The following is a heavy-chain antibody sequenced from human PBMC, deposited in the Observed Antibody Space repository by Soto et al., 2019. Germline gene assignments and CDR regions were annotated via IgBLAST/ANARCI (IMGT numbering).Heavy chain of an antibody. J-gene: IGHJ4*02. Sequence: ASVKVSCKASGYTFINYGISWVRQAPGQGLEWMGWISAYNGNTNYAQKLQGRVTMTTDTSTSTAYMELRSLRSDDTAVYYCARGPSIVVVVAANDYWGQGTLVTVSS. CDR2: ISAYNGNT. D-gene: IGHD2-15*01. V-gene: IGHV1-18*04. CDR1: GYTFINYG. CDR3: ARGPSIVVVVAANDY.